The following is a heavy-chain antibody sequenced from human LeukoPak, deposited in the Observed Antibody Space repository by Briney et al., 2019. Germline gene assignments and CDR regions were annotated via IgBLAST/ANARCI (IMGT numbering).Heavy chain of an antibody. CDR3: ASQGGYGDYFDY. CDR1: GGSISSSSYY. D-gene: IGHD5-12*01. V-gene: IGHV4-39*01. Sequence: SETLSLTCTVSGGSISSSSYYWGWIRQPPGKGLEWIGSIYYSGSTYYNPSLKSRVTISVDTSKNQFSLKLSSVTAADTAVYYCASQGGYGDYFDYWGQGTLVTVSS. CDR2: IYYSGST. J-gene: IGHJ4*02.